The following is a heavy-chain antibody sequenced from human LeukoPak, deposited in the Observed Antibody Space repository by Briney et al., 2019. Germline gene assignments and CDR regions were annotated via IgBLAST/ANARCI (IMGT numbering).Heavy chain of an antibody. CDR1: GGSFSGYY. Sequence: SETLSLTCAAYGGSFSGYYWSWIRQPPGKGLEWIGEINHSGSTNYSPSLKSRVTISTDTSKNQFSLKLSSVTAADTAVYFCARGGGEAPSSWGQGNLVTVSS. V-gene: IGHV4-34*01. D-gene: IGHD2-21*01. CDR2: INHSGST. CDR3: ARGGGEAPSS. J-gene: IGHJ4*02.